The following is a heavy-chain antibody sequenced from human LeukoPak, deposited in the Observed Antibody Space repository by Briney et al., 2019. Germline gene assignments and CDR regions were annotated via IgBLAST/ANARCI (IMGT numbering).Heavy chain of an antibody. CDR1: GGSITTTDFD. J-gene: IGHJ4*02. CDR2: ISSSGKA. CDR3: ARFKGGTGFDY. D-gene: IGHD1-26*01. Sequence: PSVTLSLTCAVSGGSITTTDFDWAWIRQPPGQGFEWIATISSSGKAYYYPSLMSRVTIDTSKNQFSLDVTSVTAADTGLFYCARFKGGTGFDYWGRGILVIVS. V-gene: IGHV4-39*01.